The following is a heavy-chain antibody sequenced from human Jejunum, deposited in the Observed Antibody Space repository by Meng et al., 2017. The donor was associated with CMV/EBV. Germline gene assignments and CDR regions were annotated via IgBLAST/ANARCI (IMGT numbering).Heavy chain of an antibody. CDR2: IYSGGST. CDR1: GFTVSSKY. D-gene: IGHD3-16*01. Sequence: EVQLVESGGGLVQPGESLRLSCAASGFTVSSKYMSWVRQAPGKGLEWVSVIYSGGSTYYADSVKGRVIISRDSSKNTVYLQMNSLRAEDTAVYYCAESLKITNWGQGTLVTVSS. V-gene: IGHV3-66*01. J-gene: IGHJ4*02. CDR3: AESLKITN.